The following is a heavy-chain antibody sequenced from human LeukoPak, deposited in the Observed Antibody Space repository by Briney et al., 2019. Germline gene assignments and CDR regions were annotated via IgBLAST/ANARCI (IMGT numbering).Heavy chain of an antibody. V-gene: IGHV3-7*01. CDR1: VFTFSRYW. Sequence: GGSLRLSCAASVFTFSRYWVSWVRQAPGKGLEWVASIKEDGSEKNYADSVKGRFTISRGNAKNSLYLQMNSLRAADTAVYYCAREYYWGQGTLVSVSS. CDR2: IKEDGSEK. CDR3: AREYY. J-gene: IGHJ4*02.